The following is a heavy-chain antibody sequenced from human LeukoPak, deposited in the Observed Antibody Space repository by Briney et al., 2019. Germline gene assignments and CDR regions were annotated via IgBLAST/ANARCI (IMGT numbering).Heavy chain of an antibody. V-gene: IGHV3-48*01. CDR2: ISSSSSTI. CDR3: ARGYNYGDY. Sequence: GGSLRLSCAASGFTFSSYSMNWVRQAPGKGLEWVSYISSSSSTIYYADSVKGRFTISRDNSKNTLYFQMNSLRVEDTAVYYCARGYNYGDYWGQGILVTVSS. D-gene: IGHD5-18*01. CDR1: GFTFSSYS. J-gene: IGHJ4*02.